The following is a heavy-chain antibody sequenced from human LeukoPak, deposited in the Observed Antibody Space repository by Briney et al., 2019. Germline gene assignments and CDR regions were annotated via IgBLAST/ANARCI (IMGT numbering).Heavy chain of an antibody. D-gene: IGHD4-17*01. CDR2: ISSSSSYI. CDR3: ARNHDYGDYRLEFDY. Sequence: GGSLRLSCAASGFTFSSYSMNWVRQAPGKGLEWVSSISSSSSYIYYADSVKGRFTISRDNAKNSLYLQMSSLRAEDTAVYYCARNHDYGDYRLEFDYWGQGTLVTVSS. J-gene: IGHJ4*02. CDR1: GFTFSSYS. V-gene: IGHV3-21*01.